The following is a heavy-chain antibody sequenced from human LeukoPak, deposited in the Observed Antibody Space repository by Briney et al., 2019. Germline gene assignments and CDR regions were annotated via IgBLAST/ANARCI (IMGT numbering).Heavy chain of an antibody. J-gene: IGHJ6*02. CDR3: ARVSHSGSYYFYYYGMDV. D-gene: IGHD3-10*01. V-gene: IGHV3-7*01. CDR1: GFTFSSYW. CDR2: IKQDGSEK. Sequence: GGSLRLSCAASGFTFSSYWMSWVRQAPGKGLEWVANIKQDGSEKYYVDSVKGRFTISRDNARNSLYLQMNSLRAEDTAVYYCARVSHSGSYYFYYYGMDVWGQGTTVTVSS.